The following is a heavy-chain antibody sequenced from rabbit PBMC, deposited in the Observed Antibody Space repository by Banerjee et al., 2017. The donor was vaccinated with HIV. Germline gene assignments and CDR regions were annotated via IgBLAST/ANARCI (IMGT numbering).Heavy chain of an antibody. CDR1: GFSFSGSYW. J-gene: IGHJ4*01. D-gene: IGHD8-1*01. CDR3: ARDNVGGSGNGQFNL. CDR2: IYAESSNII. Sequence: QEQLEESGGDLVKPEGSLTLTCTASGFSFSGSYWISWVRQAPGKGLEWIASIYAESSNIIWYASWAKGRFTISKTSSTTVTLQMTSLTAADTATYFCARDNVGGSGNGQFNLWGQGTLVTVS. V-gene: IGHV1S45*01.